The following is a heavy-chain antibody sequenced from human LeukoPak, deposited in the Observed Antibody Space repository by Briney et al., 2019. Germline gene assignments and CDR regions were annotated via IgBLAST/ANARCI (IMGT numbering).Heavy chain of an antibody. CDR3: ARDASVVPPAMLPHYYYYMDV. CDR1: GFTFSSYN. V-gene: IGHV3-21*01. Sequence: GGSLRLSCAASGFTFSSYNMNWVRQAPGKGLEWVSSISTSNSYIYYADSVKGRFTISIDNAKHSLYLQINSLRAEDTAVYYCARDASVVPPAMLPHYYYYMDVWGKGTTVTVSS. D-gene: IGHD2-2*01. CDR2: ISTSNSYI. J-gene: IGHJ6*03.